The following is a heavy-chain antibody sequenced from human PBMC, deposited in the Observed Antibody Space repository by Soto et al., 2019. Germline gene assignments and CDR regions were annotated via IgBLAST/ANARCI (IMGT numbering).Heavy chain of an antibody. CDR3: ARHPLLTNGAFDI. Sequence: SETLSLTCTVSGGSISSYYWSWIRQPPGKGLEWIGYIYYSGSTNYNPSLKSRVTISVDTSKNQFSLKLSSVTAADTAVYYCARHPLLTNGAFDIWGQGTMVTVSS. CDR1: GGSISSYY. J-gene: IGHJ3*02. CDR2: IYYSGST. D-gene: IGHD3-3*01. V-gene: IGHV4-59*08.